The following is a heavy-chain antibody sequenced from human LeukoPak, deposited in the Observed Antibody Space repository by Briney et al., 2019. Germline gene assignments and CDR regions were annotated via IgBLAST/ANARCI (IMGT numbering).Heavy chain of an antibody. D-gene: IGHD5-12*01. CDR2: IYHSGST. Sequence: PSETLSLTCTVSGGSISSGGYYWSWIRQPPGKGLEWIGYIYHSGSTYYNPSLKSRVTISVDRSKNQFSLQLSSVTPEDTAVYYCARGWLRTAFDIWGQGTMVTVSS. J-gene: IGHJ3*02. CDR3: ARGWLRTAFDI. CDR1: GGSISSGGYY. V-gene: IGHV4-30-2*01.